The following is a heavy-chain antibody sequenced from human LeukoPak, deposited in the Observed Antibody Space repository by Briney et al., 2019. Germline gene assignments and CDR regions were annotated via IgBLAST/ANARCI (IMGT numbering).Heavy chain of an antibody. CDR2: INPYSGDR. CDR1: GYTFTGYC. V-gene: IGHV1-2*02. Sequence: ASVKVSCKASGYTFTGYCMHWVRQAPGQGLEWMGWINPYSGDRNYAQKFQGRVTMTGDTSISTAYMELSRLQSDDTAVYYCARDGACSSTSCQSFDYWGQGTLVTVSS. CDR3: ARDGACSSTSCQSFDY. D-gene: IGHD2-2*01. J-gene: IGHJ4*02.